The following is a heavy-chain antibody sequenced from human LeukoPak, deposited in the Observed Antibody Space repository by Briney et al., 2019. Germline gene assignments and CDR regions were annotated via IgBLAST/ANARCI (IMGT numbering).Heavy chain of an antibody. CDR3: GRAMDV. J-gene: IGHJ6*02. CDR1: GFTFSSYA. CDR2: IRQDGSEK. V-gene: IGHV3-7*03. Sequence: PGGSLRLSCAASGFTFSSYAMSWVRQAPGKGLEWVANIRQDGSEKHYVDSVKGRFTISRDNAKNSVYLQMNSLRAEDAAVYYCGRAMDVWGQGTTVTVSS.